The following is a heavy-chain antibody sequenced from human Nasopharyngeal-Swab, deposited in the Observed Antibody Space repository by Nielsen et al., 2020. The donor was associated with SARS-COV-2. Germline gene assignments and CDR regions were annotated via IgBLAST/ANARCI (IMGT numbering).Heavy chain of an antibody. CDR1: GYTFTSYA. V-gene: IGHV1-3*01. CDR2: INAGNGNT. J-gene: IGHJ4*02. D-gene: IGHD3-16*01. CDR3: ARSGVITFGGVYYFDY. Sequence: ASVNVSCKASGYTFTSYAMHWVRQAPGQRLEWMGWINAGNGNTKYSQKFQGRVTITRDTSASTAYMELSSLRSEDTAVYYFARSGVITFGGVYYFDYWGQGTLVTVSS.